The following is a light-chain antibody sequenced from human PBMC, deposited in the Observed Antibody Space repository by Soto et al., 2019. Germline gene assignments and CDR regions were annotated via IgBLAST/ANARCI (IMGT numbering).Light chain of an antibody. Sequence: EIVMTQSPAALAVSLGERATLSCRASQSVSNSLAWYQQKPGQTPRLLIYGASSRATGIPDRFSGSGSGTDFTLTISSLQFEDFAVYYCQQYNNWPRTFGQGTKGDIK. J-gene: IGKJ1*01. CDR3: QQYNNWPRT. V-gene: IGKV3D-15*01. CDR2: GAS. CDR1: QSVSNS.